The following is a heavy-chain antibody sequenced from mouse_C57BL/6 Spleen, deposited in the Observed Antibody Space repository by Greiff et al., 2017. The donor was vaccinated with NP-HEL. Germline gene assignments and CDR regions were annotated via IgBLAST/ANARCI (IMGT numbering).Heavy chain of an antibody. CDR1: GFTFSDYG. D-gene: IGHD1-1*01. V-gene: IGHV5-17*01. CDR2: ISSGSSTI. J-gene: IGHJ4*01. Sequence: VPLMESGGGLVKPGGSLKLSCAASGFTFSDYGMHWVRQAPEKGLEWVAYISSGSSTIYYADTVKGRFTISRDNAKNTLFLQMTSLRSEDTAMYYCARNPLGYGSSYEAMDYWGQGTSVTVSS. CDR3: ARNPLGYGSSYEAMDY.